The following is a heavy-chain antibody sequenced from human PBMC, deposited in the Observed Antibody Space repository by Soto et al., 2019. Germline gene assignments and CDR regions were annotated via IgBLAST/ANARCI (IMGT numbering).Heavy chain of an antibody. CDR3: ARSLGYCSGGSCYRGMDV. CDR1: GGTFGSYA. V-gene: IGHV1-69*01. J-gene: IGHJ6*02. D-gene: IGHD2-15*01. Sequence: QVQLVQSGAEVKKPGSSVKVSCKASGGTFGSYAISWVRQAPGQGLEWMGGIIPIFGTANYAQKFQGRVTITADESTSTAYMELSSLRSEDTAVYYCARSLGYCSGGSCYRGMDVWGQGTTVTVSS. CDR2: IIPIFGTA.